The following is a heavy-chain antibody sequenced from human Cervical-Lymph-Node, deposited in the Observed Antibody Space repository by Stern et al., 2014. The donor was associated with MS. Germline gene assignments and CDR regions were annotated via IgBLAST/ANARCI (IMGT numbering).Heavy chain of an antibody. CDR3: ARDPEYYERSDYHN. D-gene: IGHD3-22*01. CDR2: IIPTFTTA. Sequence: QMQLVQSGAEVKKPGSSVKVSCKASGGNFNIYAISWIRQAPGQGLEWMGGIIPTFTTAKYAERFQGRASITADRSTTTVYLELRSLTSDDTAVYYCARDPEYYERSDYHNWGQGTLVTVSS. CDR1: GGNFNIYA. V-gene: IGHV1-69*06. J-gene: IGHJ4*02.